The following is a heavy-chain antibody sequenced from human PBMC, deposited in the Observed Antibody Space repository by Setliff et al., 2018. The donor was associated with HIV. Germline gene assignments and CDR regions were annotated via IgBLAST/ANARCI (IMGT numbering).Heavy chain of an antibody. V-gene: IGHV4-59*01. D-gene: IGHD3-10*01. J-gene: IGHJ3*02. CDR3: ARAPTHYFGNNTSSWPDAFDI. CDR1: SGSISTYY. CDR2: IYYTGST. Sequence: PSETLSLTCTVSSGSISTYYWTWIRQPPGKGLEYIGYIYYTGSTDYNPSLNGRVTISIDMSKSQFSLKLNSVTAADTAVYYCARAPTHYFGNNTSSWPDAFDIWGLGTMVTVSS.